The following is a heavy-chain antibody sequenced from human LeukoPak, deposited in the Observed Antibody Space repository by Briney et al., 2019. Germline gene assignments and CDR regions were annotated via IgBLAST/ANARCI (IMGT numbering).Heavy chain of an antibody. CDR1: GFTFSGCS. V-gene: IGHV3-48*01. D-gene: IGHD3-10*01. CDR2: ICSRSSTL. J-gene: IGHJ4*02. CDR3: ARETPSWSGSYYNGLGY. Sequence: PGGSLRLSCAASGFTFSGCSMNWVRQAPGKGLEWISYICSRSSTLHYADSVKGRFTISRDNSKNTLYLQMNSLRAEDTAVYYCARETPSWSGSYYNGLGYWGQGTLVTVSS.